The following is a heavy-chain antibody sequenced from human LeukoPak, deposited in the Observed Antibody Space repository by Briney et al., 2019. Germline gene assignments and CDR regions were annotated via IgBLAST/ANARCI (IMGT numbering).Heavy chain of an antibody. J-gene: IGHJ4*02. CDR1: GFALSMYT. CDR3: ARVAAPRSNDY. Sequence: RGSLRLSCVASGFALSMYTLHWVRQAPGKGLECVAVASYDGGNKYYADSVKGRFTISRDNSKNTLYLQMNSLKTEDTAVYFCARVAAPRSNDYWGQGTLVTVSS. CDR2: ASYDGGNK. D-gene: IGHD6-13*01. V-gene: IGHV3-30-3*01.